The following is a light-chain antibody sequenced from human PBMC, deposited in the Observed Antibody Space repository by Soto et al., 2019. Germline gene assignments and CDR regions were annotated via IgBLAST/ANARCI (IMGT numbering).Light chain of an antibody. J-gene: IGKJ2*01. CDR3: MKGTHWPYT. CDR2: KVS. Sequence: DVVMTQSPLSLPVTLGQPASISCRSSQSLVYSDGNNYLSWFQQSPGQSPRRLIYKVSNRDSGVPDRFSGSGSGTDFTLKIRRVEAEDVGVYYCMKGTHWPYTFGQGTKLEIK. V-gene: IGKV2-30*01. CDR1: QSLVYSDGNNY.